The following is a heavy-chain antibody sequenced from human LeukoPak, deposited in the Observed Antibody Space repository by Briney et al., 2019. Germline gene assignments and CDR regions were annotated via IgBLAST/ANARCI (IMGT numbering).Heavy chain of an antibody. Sequence: GGSLRLSCTGSGFTFGDHTMSWVRQAPGKGLEWVGFIRSKAYRGTTEYAASVKGRFSISRDDSASIAYLQMNSLKTEDTAVYYCARGPIQLWIHNAMDVWGQGTTVTVSS. CDR3: ARGPIQLWIHNAMDV. CDR1: GFTFGDHT. J-gene: IGHJ6*02. V-gene: IGHV3-49*04. CDR2: IRSKAYRGTT. D-gene: IGHD5-18*01.